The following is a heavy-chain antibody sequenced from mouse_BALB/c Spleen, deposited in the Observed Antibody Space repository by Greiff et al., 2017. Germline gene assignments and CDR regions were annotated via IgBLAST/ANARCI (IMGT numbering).Heavy chain of an antibody. CDR3: ASHSAIYAMDN. CDR1: GFNIKDTY. Sequence: VQLKQSGAELVKPGASVKLSCTASGFNIKDTYMHWVKQRPEQGLEWIGRIDPANGNTKYDPKFQGKATITADTSSNTAYLQLSSLTSEDTAVYYCASHSAIYAMDNWGQGTSVTGSS. CDR2: IDPANGNT. V-gene: IGHV14-3*02. D-gene: IGHD1-2*01. J-gene: IGHJ4*01.